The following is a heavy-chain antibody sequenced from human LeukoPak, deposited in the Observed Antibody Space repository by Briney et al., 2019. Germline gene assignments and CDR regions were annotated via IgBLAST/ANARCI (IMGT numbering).Heavy chain of an antibody. V-gene: IGHV4-61*02. D-gene: IGHD6-13*01. J-gene: IGHJ3*01. CDR2: IYTSGST. CDR3: ARISSSNWYNERGAFDV. Sequence: SETLSLTCTVSGGSISSGSYYWSWIRQPAGKGLEWIGRIYTSGSTNYNPSLKSRVTISVDTSKNQFSLKLTSVTAADTAVYYCARISSSNWYNERGAFDVWGQGTMVTVSS. CDR1: GGSISSGSYY.